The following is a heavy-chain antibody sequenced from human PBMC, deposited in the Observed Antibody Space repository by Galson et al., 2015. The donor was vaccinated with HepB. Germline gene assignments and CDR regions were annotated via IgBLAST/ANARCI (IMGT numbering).Heavy chain of an antibody. CDR1: GFTFSSYA. J-gene: IGHJ5*02. Sequence: SLRLSCAASGFTFSSYAMHWVRQAPGKGLEWVAVISYDGSNTYYADSVKGRFTISRDNSKNTLYLQMNSLRAEDTAVYYCARGGADAGVQPTAMSRWFDPWGQGTLVTVSS. CDR2: ISYDGSNT. V-gene: IGHV3-30-3*01. CDR3: ARGGADAGVQPTAMSRWFDP. D-gene: IGHD2-21*02.